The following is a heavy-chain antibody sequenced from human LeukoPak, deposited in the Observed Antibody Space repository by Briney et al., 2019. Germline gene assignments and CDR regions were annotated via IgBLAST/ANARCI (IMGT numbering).Heavy chain of an antibody. D-gene: IGHD3-22*01. CDR3: ATAVIAVVHGAFDM. Sequence: GSLRLSCAAYRFTSSSYARQWVRQAPGQGLEWVGYIYYSGSTYYNPSLKSRVTISVDTSKNQFSLKLSSVTAADTAVYYCATAVIAVVHGAFDMWGQGTVVTVSS. V-gene: IGHV4-59*12. J-gene: IGHJ3*02. CDR1: RFTSSSYA. CDR2: IYYSGST.